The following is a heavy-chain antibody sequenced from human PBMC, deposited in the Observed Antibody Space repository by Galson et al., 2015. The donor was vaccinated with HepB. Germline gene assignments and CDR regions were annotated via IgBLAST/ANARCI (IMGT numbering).Heavy chain of an antibody. V-gene: IGHV1-69*06. CDR3: ASCLLDTMIVVLGSGGGPPPADYGMDV. J-gene: IGHJ6*02. CDR1: GGTFSSYA. D-gene: IGHD3-22*01. CDR2: IIPIFGTA. Sequence: SVKVSCKASGGTFSSYAISWVRQAPGQGLEWMGGIIPIFGTANYAQKFQGRVTITADKSTSTAYMELSSLRSEDTAVYYCASCLLDTMIVVLGSGGGPPPADYGMDVWGQGTTVTVSS.